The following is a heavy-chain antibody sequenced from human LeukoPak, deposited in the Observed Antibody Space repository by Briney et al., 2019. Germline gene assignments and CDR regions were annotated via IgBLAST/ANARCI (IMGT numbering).Heavy chain of an antibody. Sequence: SETLSLTCTVSRGSISSSNYYWGWIRQPPGKGLEWIGIINHSGRTYYKLSLKSRVTISVDTSKNQFSLKLSSVTAADTAVYYCARAPSDSSGYSSYYYYMDVWGKGTTVTVSS. CDR2: INHSGRT. V-gene: IGHV4-39*07. CDR3: ARAPSDSSGYSSYYYYMDV. J-gene: IGHJ6*03. CDR1: RGSISSSNYY. D-gene: IGHD3-22*01.